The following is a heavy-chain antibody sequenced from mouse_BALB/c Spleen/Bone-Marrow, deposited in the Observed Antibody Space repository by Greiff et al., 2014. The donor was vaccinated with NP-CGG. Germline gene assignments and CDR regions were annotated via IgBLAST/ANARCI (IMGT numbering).Heavy chain of an antibody. V-gene: IGHV14-3*02. CDR3: ASYYYGSSSFAY. CDR2: IDPANGNT. CDR1: GFNIKDTY. J-gene: IGHJ3*01. Sequence: QLQQSGAELVKPGASVKLSCTASGFNIKDTYMHWVKQRPEQGLEWIGRIDPANGNTKYDPKFQGKATITADTSSNTAYLQLSSLTSGDTAVYYCASYYYGSSSFAYWGQGTLVTVSA. D-gene: IGHD1-1*01.